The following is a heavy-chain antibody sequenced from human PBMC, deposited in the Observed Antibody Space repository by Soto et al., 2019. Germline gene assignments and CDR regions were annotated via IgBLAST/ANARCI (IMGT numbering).Heavy chain of an antibody. V-gene: IGHV1-69*12. CDR3: ATAIAAAGAYYYYGMDV. J-gene: IGHJ6*02. CDR1: GGTFSSYA. CDR2: IIPIFGTA. D-gene: IGHD6-13*01. Sequence: QVQLVQSGAEVKKPGSSVKVSCKASGGTFSSYAISWVRQAPGQGLEWMGGIIPIFGTANYAQKFQGRVTITADESTSTAYMELSSLRSEDTAVYSCATAIAAAGAYYYYGMDVWGQGTTVTVSS.